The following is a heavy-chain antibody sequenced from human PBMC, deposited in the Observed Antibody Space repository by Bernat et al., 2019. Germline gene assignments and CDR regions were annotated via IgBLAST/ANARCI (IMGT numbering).Heavy chain of an antibody. CDR2: INPKNGGT. J-gene: IGHJ3*02. D-gene: IGHD4-17*01. CDR3: ATDHSGDDAFDI. V-gene: IGHV1-2*02. Sequence: QVQLVQSGAEVKKPGASVKVSCKASGYTFTGYYMHWVRQAPGQGLEWMGWINPKNGGTSYAQNFQGRVTMTRDTSTSTAYMELSRLRSDDTAVYYCATDHSGDDAFDIWGQGTLVTVSS. CDR1: GYTFTGYY.